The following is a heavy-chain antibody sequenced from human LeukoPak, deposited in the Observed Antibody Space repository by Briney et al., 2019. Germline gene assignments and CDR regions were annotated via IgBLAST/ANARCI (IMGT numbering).Heavy chain of an antibody. D-gene: IGHD1-14*01. V-gene: IGHV3-21*01. CDR2: ISSSSSYI. J-gene: IGHJ6*03. Sequence: KPGGSLRLSCAAFGFTFSSYSMNWVRQAPGKGLEWVSSISSSSSYIYYADSVKGRFTISRDNAKNSLYLQMNGLRAEDTAVYYCARDGSPRTHYYYYYYMDVWGKGTTVTVSS. CDR3: ARDGSPRTHYYYYYYMDV. CDR1: GFTFSSYS.